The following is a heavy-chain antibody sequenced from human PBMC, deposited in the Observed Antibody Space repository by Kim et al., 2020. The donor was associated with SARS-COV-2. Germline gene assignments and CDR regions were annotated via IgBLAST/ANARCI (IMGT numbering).Heavy chain of an antibody. Sequence: AQKFPGRVTMTRDTSTSTVYMGLSSLRSEDTAVYYCARDSLWFGDAVVDPWGQGTLVTVSS. D-gene: IGHD3-10*01. J-gene: IGHJ5*02. CDR3: ARDSLWFGDAVVDP. V-gene: IGHV1-46*01.